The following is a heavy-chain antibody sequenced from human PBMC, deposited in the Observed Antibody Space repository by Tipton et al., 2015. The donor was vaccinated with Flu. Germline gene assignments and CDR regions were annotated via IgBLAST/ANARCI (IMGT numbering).Heavy chain of an antibody. CDR2: IWHDGTNE. CDR1: GFTFSRYG. CDR3: TRSRGGSGMDV. Sequence: SLRLSCAGSGFTFSRYGMHWVRQAPGKGLEWVATIWHDGTNEYYAESVKGRFTVSRDNSNNTLYLQMNSPRTEDTALYFCTRSRGGSGMDVWGQGTTVTVSS. J-gene: IGHJ6*02. D-gene: IGHD3-10*01. V-gene: IGHV3-33*01.